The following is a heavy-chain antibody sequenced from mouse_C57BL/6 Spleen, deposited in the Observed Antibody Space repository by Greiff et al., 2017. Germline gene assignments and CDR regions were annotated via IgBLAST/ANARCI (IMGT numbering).Heavy chain of an antibody. D-gene: IGHD4-1*01. J-gene: IGHJ3*01. Sequence: EVNVVESGGGLVQSGRSLRLSCATSGFTFSDFYMEWVRQAPGKGLEWIAASRNKANDYTTEYSASVKGRVIVSIDTSQSILYLQMNALRAEDTAIYYGASGNRGWFAYGGQGTLVTVSA. CDR1: GFTFSDFY. V-gene: IGHV7-1*01. CDR3: ASGNRGWFAY. CDR2: SRNKANDYTT.